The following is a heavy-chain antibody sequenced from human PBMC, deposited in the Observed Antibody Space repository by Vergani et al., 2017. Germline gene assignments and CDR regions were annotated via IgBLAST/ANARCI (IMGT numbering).Heavy chain of an antibody. CDR3: AKNPTYYYDSSAYFDY. J-gene: IGHJ4*02. D-gene: IGHD3-22*01. CDR2: LTASGSGI. Sequence: VQLVESGGGVVQPGRSLRLSCVASGFAFSRYAMSWVRQAPGKGLEWVSGLTASGSGISYADSVRGRFTISRDNSKNTLYLQMNSLRAEDTAVYYRAKNPTYYYDSSAYFDYWGQGTLVTVSS. CDR1: GFAFSRYA. V-gene: IGHV3-23*04.